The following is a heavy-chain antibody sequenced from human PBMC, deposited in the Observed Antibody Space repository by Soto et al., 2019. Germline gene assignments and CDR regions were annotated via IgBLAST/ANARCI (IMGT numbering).Heavy chain of an antibody. Sequence: QVQLQQWGAGLLKPSETLSLTCAVYGGSFSGYYWSWIRQPPGKGLEWIGENNHSGSTNYNPSLKSRVTISVDTSKNQFSLKLSSVTAADTAVYYCARYISGSGSYYQRNYYGMDVWGQGTTVTVSS. CDR3: ARYISGSGSYYQRNYYGMDV. D-gene: IGHD3-10*01. CDR2: NNHSGST. V-gene: IGHV4-34*01. J-gene: IGHJ6*02. CDR1: GGSFSGYY.